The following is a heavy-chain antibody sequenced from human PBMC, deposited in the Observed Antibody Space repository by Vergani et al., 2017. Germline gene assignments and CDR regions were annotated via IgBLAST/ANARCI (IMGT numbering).Heavy chain of an antibody. CDR2: IYYSGST. CDR1: GGSISSGGYS. J-gene: IGHJ4*02. D-gene: IGHD3-10*01. V-gene: IGHV4-61*08. Sequence: QLQLQESGSGLVKPSQTLSLTCAVSGGSISSGGYSWSWIRQPPGKGLEWIGYIYYSGSTNYNPSLKSRVTISVDTSKNQFSLKLSSVTAADTAVYYCARSYYYGSGSYSHFDYWGQGTLVTVSS. CDR3: ARSYYYGSGSYSHFDY.